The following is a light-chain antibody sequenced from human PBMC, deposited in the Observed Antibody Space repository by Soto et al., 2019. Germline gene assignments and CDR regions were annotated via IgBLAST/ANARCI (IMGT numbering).Light chain of an antibody. CDR2: LEGSGTY. J-gene: IGLJ3*02. V-gene: IGLV4-60*02. Sequence: QSVLTQSSSASASLGSSVKLTCTLSSGHSSYIIAWHQQQPGKAPRYLMKLEGSGTYNRGSGVPDRFSGSSSGADRYLTISGLQFEDEADYYCETWDSNIHWVFGGGTKLTVL. CDR1: SGHSSYI. CDR3: ETWDSNIHWV.